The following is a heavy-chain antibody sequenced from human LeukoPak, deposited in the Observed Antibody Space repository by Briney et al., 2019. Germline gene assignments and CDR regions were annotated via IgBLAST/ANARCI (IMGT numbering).Heavy chain of an antibody. CDR2: IHTSGIT. D-gene: IGHD6-13*01. J-gene: IGHJ2*01. CDR3: ARWSSSWYAPGHGNNWYFDL. CDR1: GGSISSYY. Sequence: SETPSLTCPLSGGSISSYYWSWVRQPAQKGLEWIGPIHTSGITNYNPSLKSRVTISVDTSKNQFSLKLSSVTAADTAVYYCARWSSSWYAPGHGNNWYFDLWGRGTLVTVSS. V-gene: IGHV4-4*07.